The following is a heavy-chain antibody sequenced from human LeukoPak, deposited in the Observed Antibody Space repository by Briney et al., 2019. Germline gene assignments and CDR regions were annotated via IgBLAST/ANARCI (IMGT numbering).Heavy chain of an antibody. Sequence: PGGSLRLSCAASGFTFSSYSMNWVRQAPGKGLVWVSSISSSSSYIYYADSVKGRFTISRNNAKNSLYLQMNSLRAEDTAVYYCASQGVYCGGDCDGGDYWGQGTLVTVSS. CDR3: ASQGVYCGGDCDGGDY. J-gene: IGHJ4*02. D-gene: IGHD2-21*02. CDR1: GFTFSSYS. CDR2: ISSSSSYI. V-gene: IGHV3-21*01.